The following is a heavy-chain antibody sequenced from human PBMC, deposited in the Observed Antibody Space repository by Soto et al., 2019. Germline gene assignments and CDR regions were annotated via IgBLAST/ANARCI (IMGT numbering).Heavy chain of an antibody. V-gene: IGHV3-11*06. CDR1: GFTFSDYY. CDR2: ISSSSSYT. D-gene: IGHD3-10*01. J-gene: IGHJ4*02. Sequence: QVQLVESGGGLVKPGGSLRLFCAASGFTFSDYYMSWIRQAPGKGLEWVSYISSSSSYTNYADSVKGRFTISRDNAKNSLYLQMNSLRAEDTAVYYCARGPSYGSGPTPLDYWGQGTLVTVSS. CDR3: ARGPSYGSGPTPLDY.